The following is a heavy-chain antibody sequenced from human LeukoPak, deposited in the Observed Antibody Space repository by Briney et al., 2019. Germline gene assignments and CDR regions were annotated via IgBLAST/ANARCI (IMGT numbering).Heavy chain of an antibody. V-gene: IGHV3-7*01. Sequence: GGSLRLSCAASGFTFSSYWMSWVRQAPGKGLEWVANIKRDGSEKYYVDSVKGRFTISRDNAKNSLYLQINSLRAEDTAVYYCARDPWGQLVDYWGQGTLVTVPS. CDR1: GFTFSSYW. J-gene: IGHJ4*02. CDR2: IKRDGSEK. D-gene: IGHD6-6*01. CDR3: ARDPWGQLVDY.